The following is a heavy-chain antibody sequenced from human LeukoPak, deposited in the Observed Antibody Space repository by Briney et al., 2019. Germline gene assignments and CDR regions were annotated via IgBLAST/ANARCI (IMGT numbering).Heavy chain of an antibody. CDR2: ISSSSSYI. Sequence: GGSLRLSCAASGFTFSSYSMNWVRQAPGKGLEWVSSISSSSSYIYYADSVKGRFTISRENAKNSLYLQMNSLRAEDTAVYYCARDWNYYGSGSYYKWGQGTLVTVSS. CDR3: ARDWNYYGSGSYYK. CDR1: GFTFSSYS. V-gene: IGHV3-21*01. D-gene: IGHD3-10*01. J-gene: IGHJ4*02.